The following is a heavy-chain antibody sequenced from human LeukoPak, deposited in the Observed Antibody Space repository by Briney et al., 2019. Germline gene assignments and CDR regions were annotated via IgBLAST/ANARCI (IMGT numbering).Heavy chain of an antibody. J-gene: IGHJ4*02. Sequence: ASVKVSCKASGYTFTGYYLHWVRQAPGQGLEWMGWINPNTGGTNYAQKFQGRVTMTRDTSISTAYMERSRLTSADTAVYYCARTVNGWYKYYFDYWGQGSLVTVSS. D-gene: IGHD6-19*01. CDR2: INPNTGGT. CDR3: ARTVNGWYKYYFDY. V-gene: IGHV1-2*02. CDR1: GYTFTGYY.